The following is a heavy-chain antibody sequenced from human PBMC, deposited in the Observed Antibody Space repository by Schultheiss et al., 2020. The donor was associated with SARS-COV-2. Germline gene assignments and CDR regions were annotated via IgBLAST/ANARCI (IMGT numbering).Heavy chain of an antibody. V-gene: IGHV4-30-2*02. Sequence: SETLSLTCTVSGGSVTSASYYWSWIRQPPGKGLEWIGYIYHSGSTYYNPSLKSRVTISVDTSKNQFSLKLSSVTAADTAVYYCAVLSNTNALNYWGQGTLVTVSS. CDR1: GGSVTSASYY. CDR3: AVLSNTNALNY. D-gene: IGHD2-8*01. CDR2: IYHSGST. J-gene: IGHJ4*02.